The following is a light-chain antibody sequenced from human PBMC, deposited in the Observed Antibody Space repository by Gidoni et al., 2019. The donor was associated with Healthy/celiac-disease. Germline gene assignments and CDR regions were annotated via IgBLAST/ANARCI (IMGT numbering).Light chain of an antibody. J-gene: IGKJ4*01. CDR3: QRSYGTPLT. Sequence: PSSLSGAAGDRVSSSCRAIQSISRYLNLYRQKPEQAPKLLIYVAFSLQRGVPSRVSGSGSGTDFALTISSLQPEDFATYYCQRSYGTPLTFGGGTKVEIK. CDR1: QSISRY. V-gene: IGKV1-39*01. CDR2: VAF.